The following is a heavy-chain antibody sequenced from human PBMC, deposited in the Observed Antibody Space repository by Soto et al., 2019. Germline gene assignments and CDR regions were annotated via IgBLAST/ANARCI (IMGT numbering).Heavy chain of an antibody. Sequence: ASVKVSCKASGYTFNRYAIHWVRQAPGQGLEWVGWINPISGDTHYAQKFQGRVTLTRVKSITTAYMELNRLRSDDTAVYYCTRDEIFCEVNIHYGAFDRWGQGSLVTVSS. CDR1: GYTFNRYA. V-gene: IGHV1-2*02. CDR3: TRDEIFCEVNIHYGAFDR. D-gene: IGHD3-3*01. J-gene: IGHJ4*02. CDR2: INPISGDT.